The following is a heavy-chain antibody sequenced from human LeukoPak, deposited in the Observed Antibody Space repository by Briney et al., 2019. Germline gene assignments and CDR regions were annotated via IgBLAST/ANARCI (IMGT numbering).Heavy chain of an antibody. V-gene: IGHV3-23*01. Sequence: PGGSLRLSCAASAFTFSSFAMSWVRQAPGKGLEWVSTISGSGGNKYYADSVKGRFTISRDNSKNTLYLQMNSLRAEDTAVYYCANADSLDQFWGQGALVTVSS. CDR3: ANADSLDQF. CDR2: ISGSGGNK. J-gene: IGHJ4*02. CDR1: AFTFSSFA.